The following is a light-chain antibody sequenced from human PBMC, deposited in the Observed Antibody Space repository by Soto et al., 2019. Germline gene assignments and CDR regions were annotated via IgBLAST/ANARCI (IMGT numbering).Light chain of an antibody. CDR3: QQYNSYEWT. Sequence: DIQMTQSPSTLSASVGDRITITCRASQSISSWLAWYQQKPGKAPKLLIYQASSLERGVPSRFSGSGSGTEFTLTISSLQPDDFATYYCQQYNSYEWTFGQGTKVEI. CDR2: QAS. J-gene: IGKJ1*01. V-gene: IGKV1-5*03. CDR1: QSISSW.